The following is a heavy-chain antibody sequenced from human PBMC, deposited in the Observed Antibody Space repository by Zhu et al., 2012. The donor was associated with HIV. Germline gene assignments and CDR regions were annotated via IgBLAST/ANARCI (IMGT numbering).Heavy chain of an antibody. J-gene: IGHJ5*02. D-gene: IGHD3-10*01. Sequence: QVQLQESGPGLVKPSETLSLTCTVSGGSISSSSYYWGWIRQPPGKGLEWIGSIYYSGSTYYNPSLKSRVTISVDTSKNQFSLKLSSVTAADTAVYYCARHEVLLWFGELNWFDPWGQGTLVTVSS. V-gene: IGHV4-39*07. CDR3: ARHEVLLWFGELNWFDP. CDR1: GGSISSSSYY. CDR2: IYYSGST.